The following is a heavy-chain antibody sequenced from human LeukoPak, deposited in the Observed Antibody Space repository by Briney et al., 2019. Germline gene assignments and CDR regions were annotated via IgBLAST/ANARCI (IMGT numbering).Heavy chain of an antibody. D-gene: IGHD6-13*01. CDR3: ARDSRYGKQQPVRQQGDFDY. CDR1: GGTFSSYA. Sequence: GASVKVSCKASGGTFSSYAISWVRQAPGQGLEWMGGIIPIFGTANYAQKFQGRVTITADESTSTAYMELSSLRSEDTAVYYCARDSRYGKQQPVRQQGDFDYWGQGTLVTVSS. V-gene: IGHV1-69*13. CDR2: IIPIFGTA. J-gene: IGHJ4*02.